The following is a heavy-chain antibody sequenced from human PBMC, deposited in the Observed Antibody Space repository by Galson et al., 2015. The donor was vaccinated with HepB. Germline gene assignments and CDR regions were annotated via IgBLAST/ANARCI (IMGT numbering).Heavy chain of an antibody. CDR1: GFTFSSYA. Sequence: SLRLSCAASGFTFSSYAMSWVRQAPGKGLEWVSAISGSGGSTYYADSVKGRFTISRDNSKNTLYLQMNSLRAEDTAVYYCAKAVGDYYGSGSSTRNWFDPWGQGTLVTVSS. J-gene: IGHJ5*02. V-gene: IGHV3-23*01. CDR3: AKAVGDYYGSGSSTRNWFDP. CDR2: ISGSGGST. D-gene: IGHD3-10*01.